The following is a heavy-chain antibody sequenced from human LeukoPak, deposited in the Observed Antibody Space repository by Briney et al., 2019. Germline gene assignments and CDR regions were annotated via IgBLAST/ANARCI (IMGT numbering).Heavy chain of an antibody. CDR1: GFTFSSRW. CDR3: ARDRTDDVGRNYHPMFDL. D-gene: IGHD3-10*01. Sequence: GGSLRLSCAASGFTFSSRWMHWVRQVPGRGPVWVSRINLDGSNTIYADSVKGRFTISRDNAKNTLHLQMSSLRAEDTALYYCARDRTDDVGRNYHPMFDLWGQGTMVTVSS. CDR2: INLDGSNT. V-gene: IGHV3-74*01. J-gene: IGHJ3*01.